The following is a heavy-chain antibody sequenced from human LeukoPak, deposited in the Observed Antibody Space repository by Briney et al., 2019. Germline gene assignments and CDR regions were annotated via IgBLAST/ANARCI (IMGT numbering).Heavy chain of an antibody. Sequence: ASVKVSCKASGYTFTGYYMHWVRQAPGQGPEWMGWINPNSGGTNYAQKFQGRVTMTRDTSISTAYMELSRLRSDDTAVYYCARGEYCSSTSCYSAPDYWGQGTLVTVSS. CDR1: GYTFTGYY. CDR2: INPNSGGT. CDR3: ARGEYCSSTSCYSAPDY. J-gene: IGHJ4*02. D-gene: IGHD2-2*01. V-gene: IGHV1-2*02.